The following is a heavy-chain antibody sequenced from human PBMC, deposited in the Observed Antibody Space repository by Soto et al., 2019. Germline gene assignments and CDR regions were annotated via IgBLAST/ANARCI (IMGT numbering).Heavy chain of an antibody. J-gene: IGHJ4*02. CDR3: ASHDSSGYTEFDY. CDR2: IIPIFGTA. D-gene: IGHD3-22*01. CDR1: GGTFSSYA. Sequence: ASVKVSCKASGGTFSSYAISWVRQAPGQGLEWMGGIIPIFGTANYAQKFQGRVTITADESTSTAYMELSSLRSEDTAVYYCASHDSSGYTEFDYWGQGTLVTVSS. V-gene: IGHV1-69*13.